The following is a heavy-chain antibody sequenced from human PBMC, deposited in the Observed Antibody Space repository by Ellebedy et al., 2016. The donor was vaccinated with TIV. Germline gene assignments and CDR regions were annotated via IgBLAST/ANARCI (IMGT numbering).Heavy chain of an antibody. CDR3: ARQGHSSGWYVGEYYFDY. D-gene: IGHD6-19*01. V-gene: IGHV1-46*01. CDR1: GYTFTSYY. J-gene: IGHJ4*02. Sequence: AASVKVSCKASGYTFTSYYMHWVRQAPGQGLEWMGIINPSGGSTSYAQKFQGRVTMTRDTSTSTVYMELSSLRSEDTAVYYCARQGHSSGWYVGEYYFDYWGQGTLVTVSS. CDR2: INPSGGST.